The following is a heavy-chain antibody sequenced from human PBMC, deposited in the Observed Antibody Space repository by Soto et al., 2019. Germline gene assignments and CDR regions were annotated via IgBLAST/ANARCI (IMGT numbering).Heavy chain of an antibody. CDR1: GFTFRNYA. D-gene: IGHD3-10*02. CDR3: AREASRGFFAMFAFDI. V-gene: IGHV3-48*01. CDR2: IGLGSSPK. Sequence: HPGGSLRLSCVASGFTFRNYALSWVRQAPGKGLEWISSIGLGSSPKYYADSVKGRFTISRDNSKNTLYLQMNSLRAEDTAVYYCAREASRGFFAMFAFDIWGQGTMVTVSS. J-gene: IGHJ3*02.